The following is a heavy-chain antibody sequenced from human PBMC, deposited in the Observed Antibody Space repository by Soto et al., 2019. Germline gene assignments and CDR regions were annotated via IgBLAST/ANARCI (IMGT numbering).Heavy chain of an antibody. CDR2: INWNDDK. D-gene: IGHD2-15*01. CDR3: AHRHDLGGFDI. V-gene: IGHV2-5*01. J-gene: IGHJ3*02. Sequence: QITLKEAGPTLVKPTQTLTLTCTFSGFSLNTRAVGVGWIRQPPGKALEWLARINWNDDKRYSPSLKDRLTITKDTSKIHVVLTMTNIDPVDTATYYCAHRHDLGGFDIWGQGTTVTVSS. CDR1: GFSLNTRAVG.